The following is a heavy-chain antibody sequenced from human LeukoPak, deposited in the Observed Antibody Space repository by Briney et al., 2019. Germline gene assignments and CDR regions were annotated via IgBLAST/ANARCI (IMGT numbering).Heavy chain of an antibody. J-gene: IGHJ4*02. Sequence: GGSLRLSCVASGFSFSDYWMSWVRQAPGKGLEWVANIKEDGSAEYYVDSVKGRFTISRDNAKNSLYLQISSLRAEDTAVYYCARARSGYYFDYWGQGTLVTVSS. D-gene: IGHD3-22*01. CDR3: ARARSGYYFDY. CDR2: IKEDGSAE. V-gene: IGHV3-7*01. CDR1: GFSFSDYW.